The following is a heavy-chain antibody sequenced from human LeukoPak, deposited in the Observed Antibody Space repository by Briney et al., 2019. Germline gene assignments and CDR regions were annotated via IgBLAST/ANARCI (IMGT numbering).Heavy chain of an antibody. V-gene: IGHV3-7*03. J-gene: IGHJ4*02. CDR1: GFSISTYW. CDR3: AKAPVTSCRGAFCYPFDY. CDR2: IKQDGSEK. D-gene: IGHD2-15*01. Sequence: GSLRLPCAPSGFSISTYWMSWVRQAPGKGLEWVANIKQDGSEKYYAASVRGRFTISRDTSRSTLYLQMNSLRAEDAAVYYCAKAPVTSCRGAFCYPFDYWGQGTLVTVSS.